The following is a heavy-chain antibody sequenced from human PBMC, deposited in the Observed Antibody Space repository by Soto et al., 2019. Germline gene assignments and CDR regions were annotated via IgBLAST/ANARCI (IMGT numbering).Heavy chain of an antibody. CDR1: GGSFSDYY. CDR3: ATVMRWNYAWFDP. Sequence: SETLSLTCAVSGGSFSDYYWTWIRQPPGKGLEWVGEVSHSGNTNHNPSLKSRVTISVDTSKKQFSLKLTSVTAADTAVYYCATVMRWNYAWFDPWGQGTLVTVS. V-gene: IGHV4-34*01. CDR2: VSHSGNT. D-gene: IGHD1-7*01. J-gene: IGHJ5*02.